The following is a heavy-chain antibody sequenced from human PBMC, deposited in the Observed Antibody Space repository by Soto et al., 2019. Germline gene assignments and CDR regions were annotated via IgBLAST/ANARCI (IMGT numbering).Heavy chain of an antibody. CDR3: ARDNHFPTPRAAAAGSGGGYYYYGMDV. J-gene: IGHJ6*02. CDR1: GFTFSSYW. V-gene: IGHV3-7*03. Sequence: EVQLVESGGGLVQPGGSLRLSCAASGFTFSSYWMSWVRQAPGKGLEWVANIKQDGSEKYYVDSVKGRFTISRDNAKNSLFLQMNGLRAEDTAVYYCARDNHFPTPRAAAAGSGGGYYYYGMDVWGQGTTVTVSS. CDR2: IKQDGSEK. D-gene: IGHD6-13*01.